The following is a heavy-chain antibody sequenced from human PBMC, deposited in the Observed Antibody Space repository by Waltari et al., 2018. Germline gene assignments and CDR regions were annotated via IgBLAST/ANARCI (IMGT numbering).Heavy chain of an antibody. CDR3: ATYIGASIGTAAFDV. CDR2: ISYNGAT. D-gene: IGHD5-12*01. CDR1: GGSITSNRHY. V-gene: IGHV4-39*01. J-gene: IGHJ3*01. Sequence: CSVSGGSITSNRHYWGWIRQPPGQGLEWIGTISYNGATYSSPSLRGRVTVSRDTSMNQLSLKLGSVTAADTAVYYCATYIGASIGTAAFDVWGQGTMVTVSS.